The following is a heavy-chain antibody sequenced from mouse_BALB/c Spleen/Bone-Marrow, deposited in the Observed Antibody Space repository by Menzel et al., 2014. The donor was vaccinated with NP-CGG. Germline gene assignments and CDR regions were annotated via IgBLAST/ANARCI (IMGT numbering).Heavy chain of an antibody. V-gene: IGHV1-5*01. CDR3: TGGKDYYAMDY. CDR1: GYTLTSYW. D-gene: IGHD1-3*01. J-gene: IGHJ4*01. Sequence: VQLQQSGTVLARPGASVKMSCKASGYTLTSYWMHWVKQRPGQGLEWIGAIYPGNSDTSYNQKFKGKAKLIAVTSTSTAYMELGSLTNEDSAVYYCTGGKDYYAMDYWGQGTSVTVSS. CDR2: IYPGNSDT.